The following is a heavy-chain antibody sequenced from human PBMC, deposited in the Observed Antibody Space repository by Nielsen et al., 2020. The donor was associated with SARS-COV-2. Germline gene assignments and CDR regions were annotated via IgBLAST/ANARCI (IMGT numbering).Heavy chain of an antibody. CDR2: INHSGST. V-gene: IGHV4-34*01. J-gene: IGHJ6*02. D-gene: IGHD2-2*01. CDR1: GGSFSGYY. Sequence: GSLRLSCAVYGGSFSGYYWSWIRQPPGKGLEWIGEINHSGSTNYNPSLKSRVTISVDTSKNQFSLKLSSVTAADTAVYYCARGGRYCSSTSCRLRHYYYYGMDVWGQGTTVTVSS. CDR3: ARGGRYCSSTSCRLRHYYYYGMDV.